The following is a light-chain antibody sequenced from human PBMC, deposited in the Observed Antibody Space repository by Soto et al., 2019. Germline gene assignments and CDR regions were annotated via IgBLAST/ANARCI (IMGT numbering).Light chain of an antibody. CDR3: QQLNSYPQT. V-gene: IGKV1-9*01. CDR1: QCISSY. J-gene: IGKJ3*01. Sequence: LTESVTFLCTSVGYIVTITCRASQCISSYLAWYQQKPGKAPKLLIYAASTLQSGVPSRFSGSGSGTEFTLTISSLQPEDFATYCCQQLNSYPQTFCPGTKVDI. CDR2: AAS.